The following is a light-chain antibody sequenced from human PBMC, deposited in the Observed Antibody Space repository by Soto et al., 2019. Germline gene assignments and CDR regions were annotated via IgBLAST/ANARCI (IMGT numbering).Light chain of an antibody. V-gene: IGKV3-20*01. J-gene: IGKJ5*01. Sequence: EIVLTQSPGTLSLSPGERATLSCRASQSVSSGYLAWYQQKPGQAPRLLIYGASSRATGIPDRFSGSGSGTDFTLTISRLEPEDFAVYYCQPYGSTSAAFGQGTRLDIK. CDR1: QSVSSGY. CDR2: GAS. CDR3: QPYGSTSAA.